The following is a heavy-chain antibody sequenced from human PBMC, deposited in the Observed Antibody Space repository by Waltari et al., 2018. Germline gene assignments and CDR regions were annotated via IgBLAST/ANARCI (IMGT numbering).Heavy chain of an antibody. CDR3: ARDENWNYYYMDV. CDR1: GFTFSRFW. D-gene: IGHD1-1*01. CDR2: RKEDGSEK. V-gene: IGHV3-7*01. Sequence: EVQLVESGGGLVQPGGSLRLSCAASGFTFSRFWMSWVRQAPGKGLEWVANRKEDGSEKNYVESGKGRFTISRDNAKNSLYLQMNILEAEDTAVYYCARDENWNYYYMDVWGKGTAVTVSS. J-gene: IGHJ6*03.